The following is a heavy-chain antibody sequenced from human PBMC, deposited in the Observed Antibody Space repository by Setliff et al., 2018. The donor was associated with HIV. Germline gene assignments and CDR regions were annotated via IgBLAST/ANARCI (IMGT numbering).Heavy chain of an antibody. J-gene: IGHJ6*03. D-gene: IGHD2-2*01. V-gene: IGHV1-69*06. Sequence: ASVKVSCEASGGNFNNYGISWVRQAPGQGLEWMGRITPIFATANYAQNFQDRVTITADTSARIVYMELSSLRSDDTAVYYCAREDVGGLYHLQSGGWPPQSHYYYYYMDVWGKGTTVTVSS. CDR2: ITPIFATA. CDR3: AREDVGGLYHLQSGGWPPQSHYYYYYMDV. CDR1: GGNFNNYG.